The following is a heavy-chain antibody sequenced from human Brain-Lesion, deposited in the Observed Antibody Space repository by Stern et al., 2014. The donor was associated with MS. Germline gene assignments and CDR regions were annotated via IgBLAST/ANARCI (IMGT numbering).Heavy chain of an antibody. D-gene: IGHD5-18*01. CDR3: AKDGPALVTNWFDP. CDR2: IIPIFGSP. J-gene: IGHJ5*02. CDR1: GGTFGTYT. Sequence: VQLVESGPEVKKPGYSVQVSCKASGGTFGTYTITWLRQAPGQGLEWMGRIIPIFGSPNYAQKFQGRVTITSDRSTTTVYMKLSSLKSDDAAVYYCAKDGPALVTNWFDPWGRGTLVTVSS. V-gene: IGHV1-69*06.